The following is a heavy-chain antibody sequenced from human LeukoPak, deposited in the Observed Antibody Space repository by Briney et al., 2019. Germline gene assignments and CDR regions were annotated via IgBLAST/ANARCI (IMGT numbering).Heavy chain of an antibody. CDR2: IYPGDSDT. D-gene: IGHD1-26*01. Sequence: GESLKISCKGSGYSFTSYWIGWVRQMPGKGQERMGNIYPGDSDTRYSPSFQGQVTISADKSISTAYLQWSSLKASDTAMYYCARRLDSGSANWFDPWGQGTLVTVSS. CDR3: ARRLDSGSANWFDP. J-gene: IGHJ5*02. V-gene: IGHV5-51*01. CDR1: GYSFTSYW.